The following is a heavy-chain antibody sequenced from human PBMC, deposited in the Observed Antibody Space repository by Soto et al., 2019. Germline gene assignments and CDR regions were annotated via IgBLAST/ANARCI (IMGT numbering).Heavy chain of an antibody. CDR1: RVSVRSNNW. J-gene: IGHJ6*02. CDR2: IYHSGST. Sequence: QVQLQESGPGLVKPSGTLSLTCAVSRVSVRSNNWWSWVRQSPGEGLEWIGEIYHSGSTNYNPSRNSRVTISLDKSKNQFSLNLSSVTAADTAMYYCVRGGAVTRDFYGMDVWGQGTTVTVSS. CDR3: VRGGAVTRDFYGMDV. D-gene: IGHD3-3*01. V-gene: IGHV4-4*02.